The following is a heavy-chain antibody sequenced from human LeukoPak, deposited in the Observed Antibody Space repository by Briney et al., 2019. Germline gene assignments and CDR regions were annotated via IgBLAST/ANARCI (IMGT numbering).Heavy chain of an antibody. J-gene: IGHJ4*02. CDR2: IYPGDSDT. Sequence: AESLEISCKGSGYSFTSYWLGWVRQMPGKGLEWMGVIYPGDSDTRYSPSFQGQVTISADKSISTAYLQWSSLKASDTAMYYCARAEVGSGRRSTFDYWGQGTLVTVSS. D-gene: IGHD3-10*01. CDR3: ARAEVGSGRRSTFDY. V-gene: IGHV5-51*01. CDR1: GYSFTSYW.